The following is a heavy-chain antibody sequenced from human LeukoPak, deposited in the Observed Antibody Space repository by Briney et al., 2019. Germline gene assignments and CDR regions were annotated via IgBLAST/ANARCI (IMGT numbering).Heavy chain of an antibody. Sequence: SVKVSCKASGGTFSSYAISWVRQAPGQGLEWMGRIIPILGIANYAQKFQGRVTITADKSTSTAYMELSSLRSEDTAVYYCARDPPWGVPYYFDYWGQGTLVTVSS. D-gene: IGHD3-16*01. CDR1: GGTFSSYA. J-gene: IGHJ4*02. CDR3: ARDPPWGVPYYFDY. CDR2: IIPILGIA. V-gene: IGHV1-69*04.